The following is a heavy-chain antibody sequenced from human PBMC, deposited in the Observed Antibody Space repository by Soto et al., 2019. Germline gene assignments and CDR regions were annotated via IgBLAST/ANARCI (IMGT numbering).Heavy chain of an antibody. Sequence: GGSLRLSCAASGFTFTDAWMNWVRQAPGKGLEWVGRIKSKTDGGTTDYAAPVKGRFTISRDDSENTLYLQMNSLKTEDTAVYYCTSGSYRYGTDYWGQGTLVTVYS. CDR1: GFTFTDAW. CDR3: TSGSYRYGTDY. V-gene: IGHV3-15*01. CDR2: IKSKTDGGTT. D-gene: IGHD2-15*01. J-gene: IGHJ4*02.